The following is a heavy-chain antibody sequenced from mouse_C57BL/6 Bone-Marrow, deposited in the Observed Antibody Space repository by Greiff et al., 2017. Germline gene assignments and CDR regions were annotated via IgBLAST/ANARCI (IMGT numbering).Heavy chain of an antibody. V-gene: IGHV1-63*01. Sequence: QVQLKESGAELVRPGTSVKMSCKASGYTFTNYWIGWAKQRPGHGLEWIGDIYPGGGYTNYNEKFKGKATLTADKSSSTAYMQFSSLTSEDSAIYYCARDSSGYFDVWGTGTTVTVSS. CDR2: IYPGGGYT. CDR1: GYTFTNYW. CDR3: ARDSSGYFDV. D-gene: IGHD1-1*01. J-gene: IGHJ1*03.